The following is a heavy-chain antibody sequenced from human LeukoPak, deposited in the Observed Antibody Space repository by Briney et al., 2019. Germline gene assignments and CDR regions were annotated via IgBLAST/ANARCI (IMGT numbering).Heavy chain of an antibody. D-gene: IGHD3-10*01. J-gene: IGHJ4*02. CDR3: SLLWFGGRGDY. CDR2: INPSGGST. Sequence: GASVKGSCKASGYTFTRDYLHWGRQAPGQGLEWMGIINPSGGSTSSAQKFQGRLTMTRDTSTSTIYMELSSLRSEDTAIYYCSLLWFGGRGDYWGQGTLVTVSS. V-gene: IGHV1-46*01. CDR1: GYTFTRDY.